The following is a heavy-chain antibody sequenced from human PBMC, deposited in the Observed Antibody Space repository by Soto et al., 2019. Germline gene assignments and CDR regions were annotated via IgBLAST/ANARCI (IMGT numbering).Heavy chain of an antibody. V-gene: IGHV3-23*01. CDR3: AKAPTDFWSGYYFWFDP. CDR1: GFTFIKYA. D-gene: IGHD3-3*01. CDR2: ISGSGGST. Sequence: PGGFLRLSCAASGFTFIKYAMSWVRQAPGKGLKWVSTISGSGGSTYYAGSVKGRFTVSRDNSQNTLFLQMNSLRVEDTAVYYCAKAPTDFWSGYYFWFDPWGQGTLVTVSS. J-gene: IGHJ5*02.